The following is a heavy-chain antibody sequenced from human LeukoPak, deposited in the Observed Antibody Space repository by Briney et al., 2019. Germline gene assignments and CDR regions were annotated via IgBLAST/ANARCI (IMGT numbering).Heavy chain of an antibody. Sequence: GGSLRLSCAASGFTFSNYAMYWVRQAPGKGLEYVSVISTDGSRIYYADSVKGRFTISRDNSKNTLYLQMGNLRAEDMAVYYCTRGVAISTSGWYDTFDYWGQGALVTVSS. CDR1: GFTFSNYA. CDR2: ISTDGSRI. D-gene: IGHD6-19*01. CDR3: TRGVAISTSGWYDTFDY. V-gene: IGHV3-64*02. J-gene: IGHJ4*02.